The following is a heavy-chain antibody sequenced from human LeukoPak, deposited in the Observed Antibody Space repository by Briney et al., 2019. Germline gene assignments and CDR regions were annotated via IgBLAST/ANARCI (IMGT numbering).Heavy chain of an antibody. CDR1: GFTFSDYA. CDR2: ISYDGNDK. Sequence: GGFLRLSCAAAGFTFSDYAMHWVRQAPGKGLEWVAMISYDGNDKYYADSVKGRFTISRDTFKNTLYLQMNTLSPEDTAVYYCARVRRDGYNWIAFDIWGQGTMVTVSS. CDR3: ARVRRDGYNWIAFDI. V-gene: IGHV3-30*01. J-gene: IGHJ3*02. D-gene: IGHD5-24*01.